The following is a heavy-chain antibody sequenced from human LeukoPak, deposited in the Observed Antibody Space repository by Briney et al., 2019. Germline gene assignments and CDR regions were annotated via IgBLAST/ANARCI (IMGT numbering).Heavy chain of an antibody. CDR1: GFTFSSYA. CDR3: ARATSCYQFGNYFDY. J-gene: IGHJ4*02. D-gene: IGHD2-2*01. Sequence: GRSLRLSCAASGFTFSSYAMHWVRQAPGKGLEWVAVISYDGSNKYYADSVKGRFTISRDNSKNTLYLQMNSLRAEDTAVYYCARATSCYQFGNYFDYWGQGTLATVSS. V-gene: IGHV3-30*04. CDR2: ISYDGSNK.